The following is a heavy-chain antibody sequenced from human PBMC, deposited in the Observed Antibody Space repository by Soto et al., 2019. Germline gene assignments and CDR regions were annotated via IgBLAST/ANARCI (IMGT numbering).Heavy chain of an antibody. CDR3: ARENRVAPINMVRGRIDQTQIIWFDS. J-gene: IGHJ5*01. CDR1: GGSINIGDFY. D-gene: IGHD3-10*01. CDR2: IFHSGTP. V-gene: IGHV4-30-4*01. Sequence: PSETLSLTCTVSGGSINIGDFYWSWIRQPPGQGLEWIGNIFHSGTPPYNPSLKRRPTISIETSNNQFSLTLRSVTAAATTVDHCARENRVAPINMVRGRIDQTQIIWFDSWGQGILVTVSS.